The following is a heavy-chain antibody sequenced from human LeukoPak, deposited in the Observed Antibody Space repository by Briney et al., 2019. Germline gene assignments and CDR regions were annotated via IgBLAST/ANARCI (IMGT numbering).Heavy chain of an antibody. CDR1: GGTFSSYA. CDR2: IIPIFGTA. Sequence: GASVKVSCKASGGTFSSYAISWVRQAPGQGLEWMGGIIPIFGTANYAQKLQGRVTMTTDTSTSTAYMELRSLRSDDTAVYYCARGLYRYSSGWYGDDAFDIWGQGTMVTVSS. J-gene: IGHJ3*02. CDR3: ARGLYRYSSGWYGDDAFDI. V-gene: IGHV1-69*05. D-gene: IGHD6-19*01.